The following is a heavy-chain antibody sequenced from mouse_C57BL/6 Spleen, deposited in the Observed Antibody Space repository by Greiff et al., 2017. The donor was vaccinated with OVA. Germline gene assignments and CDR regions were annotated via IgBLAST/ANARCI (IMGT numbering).Heavy chain of an antibody. D-gene: IGHD2-5*01. Sequence: VQRVESGPGLVQPSQSLSITCTVSGFSLTSYGVPWVRQSPGKGLEWLGVIWSGGSTDYNAAFISRLSISKDNSKSQVFFKMNSLQADDTAIYYGAGVGYSNYDYFDYWGKGTTLTVSS. CDR1: GFSLTSYG. J-gene: IGHJ2*01. CDR3: AGVGYSNYDYFDY. CDR2: IWSGGST. V-gene: IGHV2-2*01.